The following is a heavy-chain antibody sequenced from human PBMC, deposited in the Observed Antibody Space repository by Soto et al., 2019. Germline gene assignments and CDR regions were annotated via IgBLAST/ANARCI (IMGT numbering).Heavy chain of an antibody. J-gene: IGHJ4*02. Sequence: QVQLVQSGAKVKRPGSSVKVSCKASGGTFNSHTINWVRQAPGQGLEWVGRVVPLLGIESHPQKLKDRLTITADTSTGSVFMELSNLRSEDTAVYYCTRCRPEKDVVPVPRQHFDSCGPGTLLTVSS. V-gene: IGHV1-69*02. D-gene: IGHD2-21*01. CDR1: GGTFNSHT. CDR2: VVPLLGIE. CDR3: TRCRPEKDVVPVPRQHFDS.